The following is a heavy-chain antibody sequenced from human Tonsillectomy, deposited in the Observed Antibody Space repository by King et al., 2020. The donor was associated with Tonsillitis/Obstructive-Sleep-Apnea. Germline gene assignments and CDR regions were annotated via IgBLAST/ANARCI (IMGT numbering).Heavy chain of an antibody. J-gene: IGHJ4*02. D-gene: IGHD6-19*01. Sequence: VQLQESGPGLVKPSETLSLTCTVSGGSISSYYWSWVRQRPGRGLEWIGYIYYDGSTTYNPSLQSRLTISVDTSKTQFSLKLSSVTAAATAGYFCARGSTSGWYRNDSWGPGAPVTVSP. CDR1: GGSISSYY. V-gene: IGHV4-59*01. CDR3: ARGSTSGWYRNDS. CDR2: IYYDGST.